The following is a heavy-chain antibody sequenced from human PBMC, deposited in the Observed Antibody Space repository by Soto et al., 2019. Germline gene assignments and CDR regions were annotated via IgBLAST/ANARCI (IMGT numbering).Heavy chain of an antibody. Sequence: PGESLKISCKGSGYSFTSYWISWVRQMPGKGLEWMGRIDPSDSYTNYSPSFQGHVTISADKSIRTAYLQWSSLKASDTAMYYCARRHPYGDYYYYYGMDVWGQGTTVTVSS. D-gene: IGHD4-17*01. CDR2: IDPSDSYT. V-gene: IGHV5-10-1*01. CDR1: GYSFTSYW. J-gene: IGHJ6*02. CDR3: ARRHPYGDYYYYYGMDV.